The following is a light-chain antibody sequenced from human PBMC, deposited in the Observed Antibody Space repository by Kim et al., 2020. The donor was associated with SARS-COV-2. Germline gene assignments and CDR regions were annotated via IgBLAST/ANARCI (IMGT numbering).Light chain of an antibody. Sequence: NTISCARSSSDVGGDNYVFCYQHHPRKAATIMLYDGSNRRPGVVNRLSGSKSCNTASPTITGRQAEEEADYYCSSYSGSSNPPVVFGGGTQLTVL. J-gene: IGLJ2*01. CDR3: SSYSGSSNPPVV. CDR2: DGS. V-gene: IGLV2-14*03. CDR1: SSDVGGDNY.